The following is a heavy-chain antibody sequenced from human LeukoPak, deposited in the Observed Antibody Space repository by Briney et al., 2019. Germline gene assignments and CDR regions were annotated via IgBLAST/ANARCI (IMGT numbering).Heavy chain of an antibody. D-gene: IGHD3-9*01. Sequence: EASVKVSCKASGYTFTSYYMHWVRQAPGQGLEWMGIINPSGGSTSYAQKFQGRVTMTRDTSMSTVYMELSSLRSEDTAVYYCARGKRETLLRYRYGMDVWGQGTTVTVSS. V-gene: IGHV1-46*01. J-gene: IGHJ6*02. CDR1: GYTFTSYY. CDR3: ARGKRETLLRYRYGMDV. CDR2: INPSGGST.